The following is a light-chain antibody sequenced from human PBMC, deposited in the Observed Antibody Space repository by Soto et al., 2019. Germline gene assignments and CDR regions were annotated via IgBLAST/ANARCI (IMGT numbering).Light chain of an antibody. J-gene: IGLJ3*02. CDR3: QTWATGFWV. CDR1: SGYNIYS. V-gene: IGLV4-69*01. CDR2: VNSDGSH. Sequence: QPVLTQSPSASASLGASVKLTCTLSSGYNIYSIAWHQQQPEKGPRYLMKVNSDGSHSRGDGIPDRFSGSSSGTERYLTISSLQSGDEADYYCQTWATGFWVFGGGTKLTVL.